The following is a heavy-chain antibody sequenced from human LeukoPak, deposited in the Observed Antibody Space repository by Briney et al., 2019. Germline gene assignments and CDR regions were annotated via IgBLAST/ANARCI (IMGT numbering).Heavy chain of an antibody. V-gene: IGHV4-39*07. CDR2: IYYSGST. D-gene: IGHD3-10*01. CDR1: GGSISSSNYY. Sequence: PSETLSLTCTVSGGSISSSNYYWGWIRQPPGKGLEWIGSIYYSGSTYYNLSLKSRVTISVDTSKNQFSLKLSSVTAADTAVYYCARRHRDWELLTNNWFDPWGQGTLVTVSS. J-gene: IGHJ5*02. CDR3: ARRHRDWELLTNNWFDP.